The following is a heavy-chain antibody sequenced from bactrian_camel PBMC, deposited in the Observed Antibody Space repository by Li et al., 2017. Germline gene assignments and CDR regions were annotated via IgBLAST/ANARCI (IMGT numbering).Heavy chain of an antibody. CDR2: LDSAGNT. J-gene: IGHJ4*01. D-gene: IGHD3*01. V-gene: IGHV3S53*01. CDR1: GYEYNIYC. CDR3: ATVPKNYGAYNY. Sequence: HVQLVESGGGSVQAGGSLRLSCAVSGYEYNIYCMGWFRQAPGKEREGVATLDSAGNTAYEDSVKGRFTISQDKAKHMLYLQMDSLRPEDTAVYYCATVPKNYGAYNYWGQGTQVTVS.